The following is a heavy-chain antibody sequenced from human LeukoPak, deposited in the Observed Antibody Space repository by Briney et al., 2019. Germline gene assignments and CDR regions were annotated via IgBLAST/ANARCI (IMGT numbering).Heavy chain of an antibody. J-gene: IGHJ4*02. Sequence: ASVKVSCTASGYTFTSYYMHWVRQAPGQGLEWMGIINPSGGSTSYAQKFQGRVTMTRDTSTSTVYMELSSLRPEDTAVYYCARELTGYWQQYWGQGTLVTVSS. D-gene: IGHD3-9*01. V-gene: IGHV1-46*01. CDR1: GYTFTSYY. CDR2: INPSGGST. CDR3: ARELTGYWQQY.